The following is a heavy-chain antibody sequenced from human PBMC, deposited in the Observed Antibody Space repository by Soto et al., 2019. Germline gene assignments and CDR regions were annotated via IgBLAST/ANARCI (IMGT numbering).Heavy chain of an antibody. V-gene: IGHV3-23*01. CDR2: ISGSGGST. CDR1: GFTFSSYA. J-gene: IGHJ6*02. Sequence: PGVSLRLSCAASGFTFSSYAMSWVRQAPGKGLEWVSAISGSGGSTYYADSVKGRFTISRDNSKNTLYLQMNSLRAEDTAVYYYAPYPLPEVPAAIPGMDVWGQGTTVTVSS. D-gene: IGHD2-2*01. CDR3: APYPLPEVPAAIPGMDV.